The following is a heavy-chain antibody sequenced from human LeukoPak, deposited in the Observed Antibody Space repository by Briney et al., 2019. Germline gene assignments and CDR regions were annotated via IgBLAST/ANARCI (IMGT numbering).Heavy chain of an antibody. CDR2: ISYDGSNK. V-gene: IGHV3-30*04. CDR3: ARDLEDTVMVFIGY. CDR1: GFTFSSYA. D-gene: IGHD5-18*01. J-gene: IGHJ4*02. Sequence: PGGSLRLSCAASGFTFSSYAMHWVRQAPGKGLEWVAVISYDGSNKYYADSVKGRSTISRDNSNNTLYLQMNSLRAEDTAVYYCARDLEDTVMVFIGYWGQGTLVTVSS.